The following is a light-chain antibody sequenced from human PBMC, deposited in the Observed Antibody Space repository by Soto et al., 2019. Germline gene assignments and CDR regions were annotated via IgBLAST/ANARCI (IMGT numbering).Light chain of an antibody. CDR3: QNYNRAPRT. J-gene: IGKJ1*01. Sequence: IICRASQGISNYLAWYQQKPRGVHNXLIYAASTLHSGVPSRFSAILSGTDLTITISSLQPGDVETYFGQNYNRAPRTLGQGTEA. CDR1: QGISNY. CDR2: AAS. V-gene: IGKV1-27*01.